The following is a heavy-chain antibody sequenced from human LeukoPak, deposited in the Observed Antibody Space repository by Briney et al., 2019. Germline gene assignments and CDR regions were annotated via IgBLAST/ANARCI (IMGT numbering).Heavy chain of an antibody. D-gene: IGHD1-7*01. CDR3: ASDLGGTTWYYFDY. Sequence: ASVKVSCKASGYTFTSYYMHWVRQAPGQGLEWMGIINPSGGSTSYAQKFQGRVTMTRDMSTSKVYMELSSLRSEDTAVYYCASDLGGTTWYYFDYWGQGTLVTVSS. CDR1: GYTFTSYY. V-gene: IGHV1-46*01. J-gene: IGHJ4*02. CDR2: INPSGGST.